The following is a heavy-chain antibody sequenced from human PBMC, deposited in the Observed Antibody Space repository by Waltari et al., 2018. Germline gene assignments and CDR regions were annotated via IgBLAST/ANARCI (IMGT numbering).Heavy chain of an antibody. CDR2: IKRETYGVTT. J-gene: IGHJ4*02. CDR3: TQIALWFGDPVDY. V-gene: IGHV3-15*07. CDR1: GFIFNNAW. Sequence: EVQLVESGGGLVEPGGSLRLSCGASGFIFNNAWMHWVRQAPGNGLYCLGLIKRETYGVTTDYAVPFKGRFTISRDDSKNTLYLQMNSLKIEDTAVYYCTQIALWFGDPVDYWGQGTLVTVSA. D-gene: IGHD3-10*01.